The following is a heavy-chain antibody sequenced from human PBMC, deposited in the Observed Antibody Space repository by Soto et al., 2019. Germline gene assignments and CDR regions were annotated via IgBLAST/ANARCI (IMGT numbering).Heavy chain of an antibody. Sequence: QVQLVQSGAEVKKPGSSVKVSCKASGGTFSSYAISWVRQAPGQGLEWMGGIIPIFGTANYAQKFQGRVTLAAEDSTRTDDRELSSPRSADTAVTYCARKPPREFPTATEYYFDYWGQGTLVTVSS. J-gene: IGHJ4*02. CDR3: ARKPPREFPTATEYYFDY. CDR1: GGTFSSYA. D-gene: IGHD3-10*01. CDR2: IIPIFGTA. V-gene: IGHV1-69*12.